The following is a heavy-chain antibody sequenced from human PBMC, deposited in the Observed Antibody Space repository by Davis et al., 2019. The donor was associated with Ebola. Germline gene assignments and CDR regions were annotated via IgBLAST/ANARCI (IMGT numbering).Heavy chain of an antibody. CDR2: ISSSSSTI. V-gene: IGHV3-48*01. D-gene: IGHD1-26*01. J-gene: IGHJ4*02. CDR1: GFNFRSYG. Sequence: GESLKISCAASGFNFRSYGMHWVRQAPGKGLEWVSYISSSSSTIYYADSVKGRFTISRDNAKNSLYLQMNSLRAEDTAVYYCAKLRELLIDYWGQGTLVTVSS. CDR3: AKLRELLIDY.